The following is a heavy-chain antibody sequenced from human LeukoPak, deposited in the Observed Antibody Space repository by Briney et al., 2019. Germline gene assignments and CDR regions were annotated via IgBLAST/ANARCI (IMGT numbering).Heavy chain of an antibody. Sequence: GGSLRLSCAASGFTFSDYYMSWIRQAPDKGLECVSYISSRGKTVHYADSVNGRFTTSRDNAEMSLYLQMDSLRAEDTAIYFCARGRDGYKYWGPGTRVTVSS. J-gene: IGHJ4*02. V-gene: IGHV3-11*01. D-gene: IGHD5-24*01. CDR3: ARGRDGYKY. CDR2: ISSRGKTV. CDR1: GFTFSDYY.